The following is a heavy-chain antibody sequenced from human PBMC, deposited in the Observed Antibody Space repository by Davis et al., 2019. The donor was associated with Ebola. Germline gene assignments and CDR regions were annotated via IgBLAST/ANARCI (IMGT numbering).Heavy chain of an antibody. Sequence: GESLKISCAASGFTVSSNYMSWVRQAPGKGLEWVSVIYSGGSTYYADSVKGRFTISRDNSKNTLYLQMNSLRAEDTAVYYCAKDRIFGAFDIWGQGTMVTVSS. CDR2: IYSGGST. CDR1: GFTVSSNY. V-gene: IGHV3-53*01. CDR3: AKDRIFGAFDI. J-gene: IGHJ3*02. D-gene: IGHD2-15*01.